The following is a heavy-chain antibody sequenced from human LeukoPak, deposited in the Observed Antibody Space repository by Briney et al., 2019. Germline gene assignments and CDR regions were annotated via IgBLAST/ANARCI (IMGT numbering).Heavy chain of an antibody. Sequence: SETLSLTCAVYGGSFSDYYWSWIRQPPGKGLEWIGEINHSGSTNYNPSLKSRVTISVDTSKDQFSLKLSSVTAADTAVYYCARGSSPTYPLDYWGQGTLVTVSS. CDR3: ARGSSPTYPLDY. CDR1: GGSFSDYY. V-gene: IGHV4-34*01. J-gene: IGHJ4*02. D-gene: IGHD2-2*01. CDR2: INHSGST.